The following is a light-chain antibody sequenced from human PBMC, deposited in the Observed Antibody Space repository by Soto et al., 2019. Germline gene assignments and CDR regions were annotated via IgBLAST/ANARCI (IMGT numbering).Light chain of an antibody. V-gene: IGKV1-39*01. J-gene: IGKJ1*01. CDR1: QDISSD. CDR2: AAS. CDR3: QQCYRTPCT. Sequence: DIQMTQSPSSLSASLGDRVTITCRANQDISSDLVWYQHKLGQAPKLLIHAASTLASGVPSRFSGSESGTDFTLTISGLDHEDSATYYCQQCYRTPCTFGQGTKVEIK.